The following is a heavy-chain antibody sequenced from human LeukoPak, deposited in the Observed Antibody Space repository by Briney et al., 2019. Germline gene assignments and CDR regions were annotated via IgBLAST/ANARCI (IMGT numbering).Heavy chain of an antibody. V-gene: IGHV4-34*01. CDR2: VNHSGST. D-gene: IGHD6-13*01. Sequence: PSETLSLTCAVSGYSISSGYYWSWIRQPPGKGLEWIGEVNHSGSTNYNPSLKSRVTMSVDTSKNQFSLKLSSVTAADTAVYYCARGEAAAGPMDYMDVWDTGATVTVSS. CDR3: ARGEAAAGPMDYMDV. J-gene: IGHJ6*03. CDR1: GYSISSGYY.